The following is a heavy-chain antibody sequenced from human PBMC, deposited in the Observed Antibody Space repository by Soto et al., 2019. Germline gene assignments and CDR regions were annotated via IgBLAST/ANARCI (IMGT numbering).Heavy chain of an antibody. V-gene: IGHV4-59*01. CDR1: GGSISSYY. CDR3: AGGVAVAGTPRSDYFDR. D-gene: IGHD6-19*01. Sequence: SETLSLTCTVSGGSISSYYWSWIRQPPGKGLEWIGYIYYSGNTNYNPSLKSRVTISVDTSKNQFSLKLNSVTAADTAVYYCAGGVAVAGTPRSDYFDRWGQGTPVTVS. J-gene: IGHJ4*02. CDR2: IYYSGNT.